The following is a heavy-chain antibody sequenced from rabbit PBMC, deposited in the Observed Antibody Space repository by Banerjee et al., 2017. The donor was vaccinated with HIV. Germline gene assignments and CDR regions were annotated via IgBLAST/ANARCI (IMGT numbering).Heavy chain of an antibody. CDR2: INTSSGNT. CDR3: GRDRDGDAGYGSLAL. J-gene: IGHJ3*01. CDR1: GFSFSNNYV. Sequence: QEQLEESGGDLVKPEGSLTLTCKASGFSFSNNYVMCWVRQAPGKGLEWIACINTSSGNTVYASWAKGRFTISKTSSTTVTLQMTSLTVADTATYFCGRDRDGDAGYGSLALWGQGTLVTVS. D-gene: IGHD6-1*01. V-gene: IGHV1S45*01.